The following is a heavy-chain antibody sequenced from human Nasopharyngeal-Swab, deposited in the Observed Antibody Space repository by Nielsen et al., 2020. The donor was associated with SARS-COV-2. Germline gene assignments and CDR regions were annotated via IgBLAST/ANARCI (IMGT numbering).Heavy chain of an antibody. CDR2: ISSSSSYI. CDR3: ARDSRRYGAYVYYYGMDV. V-gene: IGHV3-21*01. Sequence: WIRQPPVQGLEWVSSISSSSSYIYYADSVKGRFTISRDIAKNSQYLQMNSLRAEDTAVYYCARDSRRYGAYVYYYGMDVWGQGTTVTVSS. D-gene: IGHD4-17*01. J-gene: IGHJ6*02.